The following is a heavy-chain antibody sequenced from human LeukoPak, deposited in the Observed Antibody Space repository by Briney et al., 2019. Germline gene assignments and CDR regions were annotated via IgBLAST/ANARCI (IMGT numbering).Heavy chain of an antibody. V-gene: IGHV3-48*03. CDR2: ISSSGTTI. J-gene: IGHJ4*02. D-gene: IGHD3-10*01. CDR3: ARELWFKRPDY. CDR1: GFDFGSYE. Sequence: GGSLRLSCAASGFDFGSYEMNWVRQSPGRGLEWVSFISSSGTTIHYADSVKGRFTVSRDNAKNSLFLQMNSLRAEDTAVYYCARELWFKRPDYWGQGTLVTVSS.